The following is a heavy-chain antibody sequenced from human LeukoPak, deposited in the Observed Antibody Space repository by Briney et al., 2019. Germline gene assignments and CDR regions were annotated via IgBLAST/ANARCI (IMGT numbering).Heavy chain of an antibody. CDR3: AKGATGLRIVGDD. CDR1: GFTFSNYA. J-gene: IGHJ4*02. V-gene: IGHV3-23*01. CDR2: LTGSGNDA. Sequence: GGSLRLSCVASGFTFSNYAMTWVRQAPGKGLEWVSTLTGSGNDAYYADSVKGRFTISRDNSKNMLYLQMDSLRAEDTAVYYCAKGATGLRIVGDDWGQGTLVTVSS. D-gene: IGHD2-15*01.